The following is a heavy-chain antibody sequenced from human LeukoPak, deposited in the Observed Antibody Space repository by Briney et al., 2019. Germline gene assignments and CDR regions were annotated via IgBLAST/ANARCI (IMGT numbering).Heavy chain of an antibody. V-gene: IGHV1-2*02. D-gene: IGHD2-2*01. CDR1: GYTFTGYY. CDR2: INPNSGGT. CDR3: AREGIVVVPGDYYGMDV. J-gene: IGHJ6*02. Sequence: GASVKVSCKASGYTFTGYYMHWVRQAPGQGLEWMGWINPNSGGTNYAQKFQGRVTMTRDTSISTAYMELSRLRSDDTAVYYCAREGIVVVPGDYYGMDVWGQGTTVTVSS.